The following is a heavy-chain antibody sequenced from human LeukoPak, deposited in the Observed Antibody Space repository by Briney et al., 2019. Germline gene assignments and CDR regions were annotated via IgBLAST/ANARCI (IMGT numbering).Heavy chain of an antibody. D-gene: IGHD2-15*01. Sequence: GESLKISCQGSGYSFTSYWIGWVRQMPGKGLELMGIVYPGDSDTRYSPSFEGQVTISAAKSTSTAYLQSSSLKASDTAMYYCASPIVVVSTGRAFDIWGQGTMVTVSS. V-gene: IGHV5-51*01. CDR2: VYPGDSDT. CDR1: GYSFTSYW. J-gene: IGHJ3*02. CDR3: ASPIVVVSTGRAFDI.